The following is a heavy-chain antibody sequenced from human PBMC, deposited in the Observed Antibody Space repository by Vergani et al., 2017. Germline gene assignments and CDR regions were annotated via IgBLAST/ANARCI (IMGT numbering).Heavy chain of an antibody. D-gene: IGHD5-18*01. Sequence: QLQLQESGPGLVKPSETLSLTCTVSGGSISSSSYYWGWIRQPPGKGLEWIGGIYYSGSTYYNPSLKSRVTISVDTSKNQFSLKLSSVTAADTAVYYCARVGYSSNFDYWGQGTLVTVSS. CDR3: ARVGYSSNFDY. J-gene: IGHJ4*02. CDR1: GGSISSSSYY. CDR2: IYYSGST. V-gene: IGHV4-39*07.